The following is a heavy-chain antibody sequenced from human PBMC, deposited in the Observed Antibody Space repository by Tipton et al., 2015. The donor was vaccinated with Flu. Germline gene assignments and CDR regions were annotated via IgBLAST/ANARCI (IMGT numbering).Heavy chain of an antibody. Sequence: LRLSCTVSGGPIGSYYWNWIRQPPGKGLEWIGYIYNSAYTKYNPSLESRVTISADTPKKQFSLQLRSVTAADTAVYYCARRDYSNYVSDPKSWFDPWGQGTLVAVSS. V-gene: IGHV4-4*09. J-gene: IGHJ5*02. D-gene: IGHD4-11*01. CDR1: GGPIGSYY. CDR3: ARRDYSNYVSDPKSWFDP. CDR2: IYNSAYT.